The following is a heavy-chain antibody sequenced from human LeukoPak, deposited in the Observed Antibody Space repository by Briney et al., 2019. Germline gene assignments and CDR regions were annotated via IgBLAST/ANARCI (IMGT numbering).Heavy chain of an antibody. CDR1: GFTFSSYA. V-gene: IGHV3-23*01. D-gene: IGHD3-10*01. CDR2: ISGSGGNT. CDR3: AKSGMIRGAMDV. Sequence: PGGSLRLSCAASGFTFSSYAMTWVRQAPGMGLEWVSAISGSGGNTYYADSVKGRFTVSRDNSKNTLYLQMNSLRVEDTAVYYCAKSGMIRGAMDVWGQGTTVTVSS. J-gene: IGHJ6*02.